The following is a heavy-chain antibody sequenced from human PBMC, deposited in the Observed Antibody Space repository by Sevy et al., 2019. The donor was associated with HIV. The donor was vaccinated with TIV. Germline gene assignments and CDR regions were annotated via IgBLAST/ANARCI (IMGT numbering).Heavy chain of an antibody. CDR3: ARDLPPSATTVAHFDY. CDR2: ITNSGSTI. Sequence: GGSLRLSCTASGFSFSSHEMNWVRQAPGKGLEWVSYITNSGSTIYYSDSVKGRFTISRDNAKNSLYLQMNSLRAEDTAVYYCARDLPPSATTVAHFDYWGRGTLVTVSS. V-gene: IGHV3-48*03. CDR1: GFSFSSHE. J-gene: IGHJ4*02. D-gene: IGHD4-17*01.